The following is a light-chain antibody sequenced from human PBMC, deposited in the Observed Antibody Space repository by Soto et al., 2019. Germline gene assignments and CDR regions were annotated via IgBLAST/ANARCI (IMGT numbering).Light chain of an antibody. CDR2: DTS. CDR1: QDIKKS. V-gene: IGKV1-33*01. CDR3: QQFDNRPLT. Sequence: DIQMTQSPSSLSASVGDRVTITCQASQDIKKSLNWYQQRPGKAPKVLIYDTSKLQTGVPSRFRGSGSGTDFILTISSLQPEDIATYYCQQFDNRPLTFGGGTKVEIK. J-gene: IGKJ4*01.